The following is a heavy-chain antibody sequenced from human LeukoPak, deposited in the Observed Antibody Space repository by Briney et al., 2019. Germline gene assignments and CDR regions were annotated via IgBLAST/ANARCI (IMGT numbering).Heavy chain of an antibody. CDR2: ISYDGSNK. CDR1: GFTFSSYA. CDR3: IRGGFSLDY. V-gene: IGHV3-30*04. J-gene: IGHJ4*02. Sequence: GGSLRLSCAASGFTFSSYAMHWVRQAPGKGLEWVAVISYDGSNKYYADSVKGRFTISRDNSKNTLYLQMNSLRAEDTAVYYCIRGGFSLDYWGQGTLVTVSS. D-gene: IGHD3-16*01.